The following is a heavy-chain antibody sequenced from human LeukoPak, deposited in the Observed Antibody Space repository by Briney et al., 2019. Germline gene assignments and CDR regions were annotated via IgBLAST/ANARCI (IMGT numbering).Heavy chain of an antibody. CDR1: GGSISSGGYY. Sequence: SETLSLTCTVSGGSISSGGYYWSWIRQPPGKGLEWIGYIYHSGTTYYNPSLKSRVTISVDRSKNQFSLKLSSVTAADTAVYYCARSRCSSTSCPMGYYYYYCMDVWGKGTTVTVSS. J-gene: IGHJ6*03. CDR2: IYHSGTT. V-gene: IGHV4-30-2*01. D-gene: IGHD2-2*01. CDR3: ARSRCSSTSCPMGYYYYYCMDV.